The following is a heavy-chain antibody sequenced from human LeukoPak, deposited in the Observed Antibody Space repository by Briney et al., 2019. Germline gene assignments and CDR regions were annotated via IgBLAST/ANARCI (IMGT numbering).Heavy chain of an antibody. D-gene: IGHD6-19*01. CDR3: AKDEEYSCGFYYYYYGMDV. Sequence: GGSLRLSCAASGFTFSSYGMHWVRQAPGKGLEWVAVISYDGSNKYYADSVKGRFTISRDNSKNTLYLQMNSLRAEDTAVYYCAKDEEYSCGFYYYYYGMDVWGQGTTVTVSS. V-gene: IGHV3-30*18. CDR1: GFTFSSYG. CDR2: ISYDGSNK. J-gene: IGHJ6*02.